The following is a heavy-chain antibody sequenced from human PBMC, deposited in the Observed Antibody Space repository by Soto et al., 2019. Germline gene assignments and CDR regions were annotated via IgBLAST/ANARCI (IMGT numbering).Heavy chain of an antibody. J-gene: IGHJ6*02. CDR3: ARRSGYDFWSGYYTFYYYCGMDV. CDR1: GGSISSGGYY. CDR2: IYYSGST. Sequence: SETLSLTCTVSGGSISSGGYYWSWIRQHPGKGLEWIGYIYYSGSTYYNPSLKSRVTISVDTSKNQFSLKLSSVTAADTAVYYCARRSGYDFWSGYYTFYYYCGMDVWGQGTTVTVSS. V-gene: IGHV4-31*03. D-gene: IGHD3-3*01.